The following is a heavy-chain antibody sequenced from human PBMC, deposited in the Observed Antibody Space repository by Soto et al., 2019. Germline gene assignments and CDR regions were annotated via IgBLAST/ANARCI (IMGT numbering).Heavy chain of an antibody. CDR3: ARDHRHHRSSSWNWFDP. D-gene: IGHD6-13*01. CDR1: GGSISSYY. J-gene: IGHJ5*02. CDR2: IYYSGST. Sequence: SETLSLTCTVSGGSISSYYWSWIRQPPGKGLEWIGYIYYSGSTNYNPSLKSRVTISVDTSKNQFSLKLSSVTAADTAVYYCARDHRHHRSSSWNWFDPWGQGTLVTVSS. V-gene: IGHV4-59*01.